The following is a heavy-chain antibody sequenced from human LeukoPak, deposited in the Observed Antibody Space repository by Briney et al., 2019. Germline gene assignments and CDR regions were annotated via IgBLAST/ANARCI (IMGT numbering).Heavy chain of an antibody. CDR1: GFTFSSYA. Sequence: GGSLRLSCAASGFTFSSYAMSWVRQAPGKGLEWVSAISGSGGSTYYADSVKGRFTISRDNSKNTLYLQMNSLRAEDTAVYYCAGGTTVTTYYYCGMDVWGQGTTVTVSS. V-gene: IGHV3-23*01. CDR3: AGGTTVTTYYYCGMDV. CDR2: ISGSGGST. D-gene: IGHD4-17*01. J-gene: IGHJ6*02.